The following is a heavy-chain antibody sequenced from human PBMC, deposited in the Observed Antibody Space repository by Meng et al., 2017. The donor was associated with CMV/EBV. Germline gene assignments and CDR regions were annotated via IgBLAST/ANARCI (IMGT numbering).Heavy chain of an antibody. J-gene: IGHJ4*02. D-gene: IGHD6-6*01. Sequence: ASVKVSCKASGYTFTSYGISWVRQAPGQGLEWMGWISAYNGNTNYAQKLQGRVTMTTDTSTSTAYMELRNLRSDDTAVYYCASSDGDSSSSILDYWGQGTLVTVSS. CDR3: ASSDGDSSSSILDY. CDR2: ISAYNGNT. CDR1: GYTFTSYG. V-gene: IGHV1-18*01.